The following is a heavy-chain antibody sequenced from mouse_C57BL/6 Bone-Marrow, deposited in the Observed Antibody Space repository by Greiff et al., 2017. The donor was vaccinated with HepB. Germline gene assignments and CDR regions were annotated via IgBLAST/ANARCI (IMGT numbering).Heavy chain of an antibody. V-gene: IGHV1-81*01. CDR1: GYTFTSYG. CDR2: IYPRSGNT. CDR3: AQGGAIYSNYVGDY. J-gene: IGHJ2*01. D-gene: IGHD2-5*01. Sequence: VKLQESGAELARPGASVKLSCKASGYTFTSYGISWVKQRTGQGLEWIGEIYPRSGNTYYNEKFKGKATLTADKSSSTAYMELRSLTSEDSAVYFCAQGGAIYSNYVGDYWGQGTTLTVSS.